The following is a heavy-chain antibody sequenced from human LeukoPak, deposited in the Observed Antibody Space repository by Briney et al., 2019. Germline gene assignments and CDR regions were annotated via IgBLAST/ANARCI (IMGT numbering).Heavy chain of an antibody. CDR2: INPSGGST. CDR3: ARGRGYSYGYYWFDP. CDR1: GYTFTSYY. V-gene: IGHV1-46*01. J-gene: IGHJ5*02. D-gene: IGHD5-18*01. Sequence: ASVKVSRKASGYTFTSYYMHWVRQAPGQGLEWMGIINPSGGSTSYAQKFQGRVTMTRDMSTSTVYMELSSLRSEDTAVYYCARGRGYSYGYYWFDPWGQGTLVTVSS.